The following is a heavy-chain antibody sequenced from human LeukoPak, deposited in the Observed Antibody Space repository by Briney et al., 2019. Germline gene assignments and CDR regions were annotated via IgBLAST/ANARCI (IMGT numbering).Heavy chain of an antibody. CDR3: ARGGLPRSDIVVVPADLLN. V-gene: IGHV1-69*13. CDR2: IIPIFGTA. CDR1: GGTFSSYA. J-gene: IGHJ4*02. D-gene: IGHD2-2*01. Sequence: EASVKVSCKASGGTFSSYAISWVRQAPGQGLEWMGGIIPIFGTASYAQKFQGRVTITADESTSTAYMELSSLRSEDTAVYYCARGGLPRSDIVVVPADLLNWGQGTLVTVSS.